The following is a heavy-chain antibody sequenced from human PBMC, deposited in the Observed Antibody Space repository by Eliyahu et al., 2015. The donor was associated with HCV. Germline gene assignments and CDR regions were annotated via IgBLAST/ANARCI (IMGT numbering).Heavy chain of an antibody. CDR3: AKGAVVVDNQSAFDY. J-gene: IGHJ4*02. CDR1: GFXFSSYG. Sequence: QVQLVESGGGVVQPGRSLRLFCAASGFXFSSYGMHWVRQAPGKGLEWVAVISYDGSNKYYADSVKGRFTISRDNSKNTLYLQINSLRAEDTAVYHCAKGAVVVDNQSAFDYWGQGTLVTVSS. D-gene: IGHD2-15*01. CDR2: ISYDGSNK. V-gene: IGHV3-30*18.